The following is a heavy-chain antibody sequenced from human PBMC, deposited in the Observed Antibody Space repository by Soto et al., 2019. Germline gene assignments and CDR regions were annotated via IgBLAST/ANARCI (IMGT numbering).Heavy chain of an antibody. J-gene: IGHJ4*02. V-gene: IGHV3-72*01. CDR1: GFTFSDPY. Sequence: EVHLVESGGGLVLPGGSLRLSCAGSGFTFSDPYFDWVRQAPGKGLEWVGRIRDRVDRYSTDYAASVRGRFTISRDDSTNSLYLQVHSLKTGETAVYYSTSGDQGYWGQGALVTVSS. CDR3: TSGDQGY. CDR2: IRDRVDRYST.